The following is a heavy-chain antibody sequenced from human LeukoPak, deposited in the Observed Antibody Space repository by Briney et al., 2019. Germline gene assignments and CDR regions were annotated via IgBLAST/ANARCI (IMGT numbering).Heavy chain of an antibody. D-gene: IGHD5-12*01. V-gene: IGHV4-59*01. CDR2: IYYSGST. Sequence: SETPSLTCTVSGGSISSYYWSWIRQPPGEGLEWSGYIYYSGSTNYNPSLKSRVTISVDTSKNQFSLKLSSVTAADTAVYYCARDPLDSGYSAAFDIWGQGTMVTVSS. CDR3: ARDPLDSGYSAAFDI. CDR1: GGSISSYY. J-gene: IGHJ3*02.